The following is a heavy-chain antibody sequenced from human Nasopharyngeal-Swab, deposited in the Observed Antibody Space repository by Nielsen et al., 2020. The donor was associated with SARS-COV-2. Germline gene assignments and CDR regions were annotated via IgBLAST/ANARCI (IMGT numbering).Heavy chain of an antibody. J-gene: IGHJ6*02. V-gene: IGHV3-30*18. D-gene: IGHD5-12*01. CDR3: AKDLAKTVASATPYYYGMDV. CDR2: ISYDGSNK. Sequence: WIRQPPGKGLEWVAVISYDGSNKYYADSVKGRFTISRDTSKNTLYLQMDSLRAEDTAMYYCAKDLAKTVASATPYYYGMDVWGQGTTVTVSS.